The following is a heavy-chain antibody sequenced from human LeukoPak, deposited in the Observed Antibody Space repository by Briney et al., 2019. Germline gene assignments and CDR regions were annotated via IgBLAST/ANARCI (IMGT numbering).Heavy chain of an antibody. CDR1: GFNSEDHA. V-gene: IGHV3-9*02. Sequence: PGGSLRLSCVVSGFNSEDHAMHWVRQAPGKGLEWVSGIYWSSSGTGYADSVKGRFTISRDNAENSLYLQMNSLRVEDTAFYYCARDLAYSRLDYWGQGMLVTVSS. CDR2: IYWSSSGT. J-gene: IGHJ4*02. D-gene: IGHD5-18*01. CDR3: ARDLAYSRLDY.